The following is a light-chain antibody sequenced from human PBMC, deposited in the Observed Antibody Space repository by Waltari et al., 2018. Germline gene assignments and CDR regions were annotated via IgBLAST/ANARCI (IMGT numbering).Light chain of an antibody. CDR2: ATS. CDR3: QQSSSAPLT. V-gene: IGKV1-39*01. J-gene: IGKJ4*01. CDR1: QSINSH. Sequence: DIQMTQSPSSLSASVGDSVTITCRASQSINSHLNWYQQRPGKAPRLLIYATSILYSGIPSRFSGSGSGTEFTLTISSLQREDSATYYCQQSSSAPLTFGGGNKVEIK.